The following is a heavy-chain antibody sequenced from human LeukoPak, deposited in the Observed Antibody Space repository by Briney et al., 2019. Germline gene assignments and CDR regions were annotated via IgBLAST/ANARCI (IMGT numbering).Heavy chain of an antibody. CDR3: ARESPGYYDYSNYRAEYYYYYMDV. CDR1: GGTFSSYA. J-gene: IGHJ6*03. D-gene: IGHD4-11*01. V-gene: IGHV1-69*04. Sequence: SVKVSCKASGGTFSSYAISWVRQAPGQGLEWMGRIIPILGIANYAQKFQGRVTITADKSTSTAYMELSSLRSEDTAVYYCARESPGYYDYSNYRAEYYYYYMDVWGKGTTVTVSS. CDR2: IIPILGIA.